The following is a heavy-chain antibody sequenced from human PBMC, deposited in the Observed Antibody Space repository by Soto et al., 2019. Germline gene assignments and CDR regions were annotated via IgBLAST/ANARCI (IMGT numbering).Heavy chain of an antibody. CDR3: ARDRKQNGDYLPDYYYGMDV. D-gene: IGHD4-17*01. CDR2: IYASGGT. CDR1: GGSISSYY. Sequence: SETLSLTCTVSGGSISSYYWSWIRQPAGKGLEWIGRIYASGGTNYNPSLKSRVAMSADTSKNQLSLRLSSVTAADTAVYYCARDRKQNGDYLPDYYYGMDVWGQGTTVTVSS. V-gene: IGHV4-4*07. J-gene: IGHJ6*02.